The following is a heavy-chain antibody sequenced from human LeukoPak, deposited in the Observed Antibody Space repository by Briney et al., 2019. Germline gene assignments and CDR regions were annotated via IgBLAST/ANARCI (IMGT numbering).Heavy chain of an antibody. CDR3: ARLTSAVDY. V-gene: IGHV1-2*06. J-gene: IGHJ4*02. CDR1: GYTFAGHY. D-gene: IGHD6-13*01. CDR2: INPNSGGT. Sequence: ASVKVSCKASGYTFAGHYIHWERQTAGQGLQWMGRINPNSGGTNYAQKFQGRVTMTSDTSTTTAYMELSRLRSDDTAVYYCARLTSAVDYWGQGTLVTVSS.